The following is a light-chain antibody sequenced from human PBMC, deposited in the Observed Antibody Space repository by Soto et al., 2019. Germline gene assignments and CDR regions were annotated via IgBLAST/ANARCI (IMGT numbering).Light chain of an antibody. CDR3: QHYGISVPIT. CDR2: GAS. Sequence: EVVLTQSPGTLSLSPWERATLSCRASQSVSNDYLAWYQQKPVQAPRLLIHGASSRAIGIPDRFSGGGSGTDFTLTISRLEPEDFAVYYCQHYGISVPITFGPGTKVDL. CDR1: QSVSNDY. J-gene: IGKJ3*01. V-gene: IGKV3-20*01.